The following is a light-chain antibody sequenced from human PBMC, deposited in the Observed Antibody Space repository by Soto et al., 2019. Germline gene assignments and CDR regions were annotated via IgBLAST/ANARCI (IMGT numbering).Light chain of an antibody. J-gene: IGKJ4*01. V-gene: IGKV1-5*03. CDR1: QSISSW. CDR2: KAS. CDR3: QQYNTYPLT. Sequence: DIQMTQSPSTLSASVGDRVTITCRASQSISSWLAWYQQKPGTAPKFLIFKASSLESGVPSRFSGSGSGTEFTLTISSLQHDDFATYYCQQYNTYPLTFGGGTKVEIK.